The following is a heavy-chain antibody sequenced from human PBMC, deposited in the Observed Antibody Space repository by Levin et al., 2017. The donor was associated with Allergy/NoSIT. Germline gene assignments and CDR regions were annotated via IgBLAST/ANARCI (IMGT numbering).Heavy chain of an antibody. J-gene: IGHJ4*02. D-gene: IGHD3-22*01. V-gene: IGHV3-21*01. CDR3: ASSGGGYLFPFDY. CDR2: ISSSSSYI. CDR1: GFTFSSYS. Sequence: GGSLRLSCAASGFTFSSYSMNWVRQAPGKGLEWVSSISSSSSYIYYADSVKGRFTISRDNAKNSLYLQMNSLRAEDTAVYYCASSGGGYLFPFDYWGQGTLVTVSS.